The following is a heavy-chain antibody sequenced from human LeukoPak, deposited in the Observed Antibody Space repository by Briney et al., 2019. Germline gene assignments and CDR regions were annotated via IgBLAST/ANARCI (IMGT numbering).Heavy chain of an antibody. V-gene: IGHV4-59*01. Sequence: SETLSLTCTVSGGSISSYYWSWIRQPPGKGLEWIGYIYYSGSTNYNPSLKSRVTISVDTFKNQFSLKLSSVTAADTAVYYCAREKIRGGFDYWGQGTLVTVSS. CDR2: IYYSGST. D-gene: IGHD3-10*01. CDR3: AREKIRGGFDY. CDR1: GGSISSYY. J-gene: IGHJ4*02.